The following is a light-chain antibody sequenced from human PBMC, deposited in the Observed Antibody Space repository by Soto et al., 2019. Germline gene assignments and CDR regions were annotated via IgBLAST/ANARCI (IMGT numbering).Light chain of an antibody. Sequence: DIVMTHSPLSLPFTPGEPASISCRSSQSLLHSNGYNYLDWYLQKPGQSPQLLIYLGSNRASGVPDRVSGSGSGTDFTLKISRVEAEDVGVYYCMQALQTPLAFGGGTKVEIK. V-gene: IGKV2-28*01. CDR3: MQALQTPLA. CDR1: QSLLHSNGYNY. CDR2: LGS. J-gene: IGKJ4*01.